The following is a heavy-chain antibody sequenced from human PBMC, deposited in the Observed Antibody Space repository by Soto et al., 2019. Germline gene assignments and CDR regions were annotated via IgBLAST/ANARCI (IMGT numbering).Heavy chain of an antibody. V-gene: IGHV1-18*01. Sequence: QVQLVQSGAEVKKPGASVKVSCKASGYTFTSYGISWVRQAPGQGLEWMGWISAYNGNTNYAQKLQGRVTMTTDTCTRTPYMEPRSRKSDDTAVYGRAREGGGWYYCDYWGQGTLCTVSS. D-gene: IGHD1-20*01. J-gene: IGHJ4*02. CDR2: ISAYNGNT. CDR3: AREGGGWYYCDY. CDR1: GYTFTSYG.